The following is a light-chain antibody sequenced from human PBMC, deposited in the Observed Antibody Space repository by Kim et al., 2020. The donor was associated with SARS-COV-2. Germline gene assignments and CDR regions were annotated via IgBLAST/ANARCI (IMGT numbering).Light chain of an antibody. CDR2: YDS. Sequence: SYELTQPPSVSVVPGKTARITCGGNNIGSKSVHWYQQKPGQAPVLVIYYDSDRPSGIPERFSGSNSGNTATLTISRVEAGDEADYYCQVWDSSSVFGTGTKVTVL. CDR1: NIGSKS. J-gene: IGLJ1*01. V-gene: IGLV3-21*04. CDR3: QVWDSSSV.